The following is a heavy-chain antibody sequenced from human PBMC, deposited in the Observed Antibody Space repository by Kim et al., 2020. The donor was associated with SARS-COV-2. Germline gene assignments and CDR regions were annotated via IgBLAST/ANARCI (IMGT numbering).Heavy chain of an antibody. J-gene: IGHJ6*02. CDR3: ARVTPRRLYYYYYGMDV. D-gene: IGHD4-17*01. V-gene: IGHV1-8*01. CDR2: MNPNSGNT. CDR1: GYTFTSYD. Sequence: ASVKVSCKTSGYTFTSYDINWVRQATGQGLEWMGWMNPNSGNTGYAQKFQGRVTMTRNTSISTAYMELSSLRSEDTAVYYCARVTPRRLYYYYYGMDVWGQGTTVTVSS.